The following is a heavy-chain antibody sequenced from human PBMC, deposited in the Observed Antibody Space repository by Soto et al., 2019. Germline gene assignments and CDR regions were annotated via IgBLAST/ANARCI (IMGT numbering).Heavy chain of an antibody. D-gene: IGHD2-15*01. J-gene: IGHJ4*02. V-gene: IGHV6-1*01. CDR1: GDSVSSNNIA. Sequence: SQTLSLTCAVSGDSVSSNNIAWNWLRQSPWRGLEWLGRTYYRSEWYNEYAVSVRSRITINLDTSKNQFSLQLNSVTPEDTAVYYCASGRWSTFDYWGQGAQVTVSS. CDR3: ASGRWSTFDY. CDR2: TYYRSEWYN.